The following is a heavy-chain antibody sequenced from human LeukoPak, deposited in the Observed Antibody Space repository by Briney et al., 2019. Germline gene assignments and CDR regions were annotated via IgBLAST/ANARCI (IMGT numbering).Heavy chain of an antibody. CDR3: AKTGYDYIWGSYRPTYFDY. CDR2: ISGSGGST. Sequence: PGGSLRLSCAASGFTFSSYAMSWVRQAPGKGLEWVSAISGSGGSTYYADSVKGRFTISRDNSKNTLYLQMNSLRAEDTAVYYCAKTGYDYIWGSYRPTYFDYWAQGTLVTVSS. J-gene: IGHJ4*02. CDR1: GFTFSSYA. V-gene: IGHV3-23*01. D-gene: IGHD3-16*02.